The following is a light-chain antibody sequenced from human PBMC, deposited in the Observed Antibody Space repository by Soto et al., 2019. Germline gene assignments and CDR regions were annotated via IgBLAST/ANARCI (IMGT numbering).Light chain of an antibody. J-gene: IGKJ2*01. CDR2: AAS. V-gene: IGKV1-39*01. CDR1: QSISSY. CDR3: QQSYSTPPYT. Sequence: DIQMTQSPSSLSASVGDRVTLTCRASQSISSYLNWYQQKPGKAPKLLIYAASSLQSGVPSRFSGSGSGTDFTLTIISLQPEDFATYYCQQSYSTPPYTFGQGTKLEIK.